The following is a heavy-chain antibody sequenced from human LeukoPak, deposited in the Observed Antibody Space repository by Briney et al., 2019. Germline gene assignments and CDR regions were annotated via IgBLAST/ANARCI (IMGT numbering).Heavy chain of an antibody. Sequence: SETLSLTCTVSGGSIRTSNYYWGWIRQPPGKGLELIGNIYHGGSTYYTPSLRSRVTMSVDTSKNQFSLKLNSVTAADTAVYYCARAVMVAVGGGRFDYWGQGPLVTVSS. D-gene: IGHD6-19*01. V-gene: IGHV4-39*07. CDR3: ARAVMVAVGGGRFDY. J-gene: IGHJ4*02. CDR2: IYHGGST. CDR1: GGSIRTSNYY.